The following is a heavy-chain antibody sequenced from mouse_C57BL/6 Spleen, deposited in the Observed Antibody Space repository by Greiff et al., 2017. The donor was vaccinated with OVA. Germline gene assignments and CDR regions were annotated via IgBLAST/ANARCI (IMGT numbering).Heavy chain of an antibody. Sequence: VQLVESGAELVRPGASVKLSCKASGYTFTDYYINWVKQRPGQGLEWIARIYPGSGNTYYNEKFKGKATLTAEKSSSTAYMQLSSLTSEDSAVYFCARDDLGAYWGQGTLVTVSA. V-gene: IGHV1-76*01. CDR1: GYTFTDYY. D-gene: IGHD2-4*01. CDR3: ARDDLGAY. J-gene: IGHJ3*01. CDR2: IYPGSGNT.